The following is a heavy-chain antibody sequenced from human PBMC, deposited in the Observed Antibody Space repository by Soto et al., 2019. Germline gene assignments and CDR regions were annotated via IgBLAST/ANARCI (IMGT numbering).Heavy chain of an antibody. CDR2: ISAYNGHT. V-gene: IGHV1-18*01. J-gene: IGHJ6*02. D-gene: IGHD3-10*01. CDR3: ARGYYGSGSWRSLYHYRGLDV. Sequence: QVQLVQSGGEVKKPGASVKVSCKASGYSFTGYGISWVRQAPGQGLEWMGWISAYNGHTTYAQKVQDRITMTTDTATNTAYMELRSLRSDDTAVYYCARGYYGSGSWRSLYHYRGLDVWGQGTTVTVSS. CDR1: GYSFTGYG.